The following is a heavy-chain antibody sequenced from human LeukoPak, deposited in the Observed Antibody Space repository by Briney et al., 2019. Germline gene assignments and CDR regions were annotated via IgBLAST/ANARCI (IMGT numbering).Heavy chain of an antibody. CDR1: GGSISSSSYY. V-gene: IGHV4-39*07. CDR3: ARGAPPQN. Sequence: PSETLSLTCTVSGGSISSSSYYWGWVRQPPGKGLEWIGSVYYTGASYYNPSLKSRVTISIDTSKNHFSLNLTSVTAADTAVYYCARGAPPQNWGQGALVTVSS. CDR2: VYYTGAS. J-gene: IGHJ4*02.